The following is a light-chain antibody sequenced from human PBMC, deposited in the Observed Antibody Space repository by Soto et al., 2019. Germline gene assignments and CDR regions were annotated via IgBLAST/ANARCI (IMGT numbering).Light chain of an antibody. CDR1: QSLLHSKGYNY. J-gene: IGKJ2*01. V-gene: IGKV2-28*01. CDR3: MQAVEPPAT. Sequence: DIVLTQSPLSLPVTPGEPASISCRSSQSLLHSKGYNYLDWYLQKPGQSPQLLISLGSSRASGVPDRFSGSGSGTDFPLQITRVEAEDVGVYYCMQAVEPPATFGQGTKLEIK. CDR2: LGS.